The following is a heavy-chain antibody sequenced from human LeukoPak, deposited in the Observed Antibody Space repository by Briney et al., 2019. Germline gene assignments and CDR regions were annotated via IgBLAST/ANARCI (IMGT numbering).Heavy chain of an antibody. CDR1: GYTFTAYY. V-gene: IGHV1-2*02. CDR3: AKAPGLYCSSTSCYDCDV. CDR2: INPNSGGT. J-gene: IGHJ6*04. D-gene: IGHD2-2*01. Sequence: ASVKVSCKASGYTFTAYYIHWVRQAPGQGLEWMGWINPNSGGTNYAQKFQGRVTLTRDTSITTAYMELNRLRSDDTAVYYCAKAPGLYCSSTSCYDCDVWGKGTTVTVSS.